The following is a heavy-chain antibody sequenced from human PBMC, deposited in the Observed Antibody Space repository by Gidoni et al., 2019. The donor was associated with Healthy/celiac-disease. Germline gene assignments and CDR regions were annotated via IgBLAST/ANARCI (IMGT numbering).Heavy chain of an antibody. CDR3: ARGREYCSSTSCPRWFDP. V-gene: IGHV4-31*03. Sequence: QVQLQESGPGLVKPSQTLSLTCTVSGGSISSGRYYWSWIRQHPGKGLEWIGYIYYSGSTYYNPSLKSRVTISVDTSKNQFSLKLSSVTAADTAVYYCARGREYCSSTSCPRWFDPWGQGTLVTVSS. CDR2: IYYSGST. CDR1: GGSISSGRYY. J-gene: IGHJ5*02. D-gene: IGHD2-2*01.